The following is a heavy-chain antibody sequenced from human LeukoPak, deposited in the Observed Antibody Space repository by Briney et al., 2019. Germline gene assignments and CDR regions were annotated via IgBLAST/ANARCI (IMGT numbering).Heavy chain of an antibody. V-gene: IGHV4-59*01. Sequence: PSETLSLTCTVSGGSISSYYWSWIRQPPGKGLEWIGYIYSSGSTNYNPSLKSRVTISVDTSKNQFSLKLNSVTAADTAVYYCARNTGYHYAYFDYWGQGTLVTVSS. CDR1: GGSISSYY. CDR3: ARNTGYHYAYFDY. D-gene: IGHD3-22*01. J-gene: IGHJ4*02. CDR2: IYSSGST.